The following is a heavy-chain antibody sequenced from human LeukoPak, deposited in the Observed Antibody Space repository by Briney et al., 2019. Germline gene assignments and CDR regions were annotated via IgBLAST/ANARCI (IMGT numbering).Heavy chain of an antibody. CDR1: GGSISSSSYY. D-gene: IGHD3-9*01. Sequence: SETLSLTCTVSGGSISSSSYYWGWIRQPPGKGLEWIGRIYTSGSTNYNPSLKSRVTISVDTSKNQFSLKLSSVTAADTAVYYCARDRHYDILTGYHYYYYMDVWGKGTTVTVSS. CDR2: IYTSGST. V-gene: IGHV4-39*07. J-gene: IGHJ6*03. CDR3: ARDRHYDILTGYHYYYYMDV.